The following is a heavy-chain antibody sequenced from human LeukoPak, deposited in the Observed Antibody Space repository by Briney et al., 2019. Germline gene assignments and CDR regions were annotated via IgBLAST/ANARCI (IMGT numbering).Heavy chain of an antibody. CDR3: ARDIPRGASYFDY. Sequence: GGSLRLSCAASGFTFSTYWMTWVRQDRGTGLERVATIKVDGSETYYVDSVKGRFTISRDNAKNSLYLQMNSLRPEDTAVYYCARDIPRGASYFDYWGQGTLVTVSS. CDR1: GFTFSTYW. V-gene: IGHV3-7*01. J-gene: IGHJ4*02. CDR2: IKVDGSET. D-gene: IGHD3-10*01.